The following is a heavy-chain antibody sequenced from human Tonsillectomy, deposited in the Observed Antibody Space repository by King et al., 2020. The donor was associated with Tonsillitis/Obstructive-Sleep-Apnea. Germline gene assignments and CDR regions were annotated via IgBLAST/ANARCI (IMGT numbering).Heavy chain of an antibody. Sequence: VQLVEAGGGVVQPGGSLRLSCAASGFTFDDYAMHWVRHAPGKGLEWVSLISGDGGSTYYADSVKGRFTISRDNSKNSLYLQMNSLRTEDTALYYCAKEKYCSGGRCRNYYYYYYMDVWGKGTTVTVSS. CDR2: ISGDGGST. D-gene: IGHD2-15*01. V-gene: IGHV3-43*02. J-gene: IGHJ6*03. CDR1: GFTFDDYA. CDR3: AKEKYCSGGRCRNYYYYYYMDV.